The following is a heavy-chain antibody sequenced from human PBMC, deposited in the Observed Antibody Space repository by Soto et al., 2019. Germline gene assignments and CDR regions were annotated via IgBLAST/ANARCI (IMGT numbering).Heavy chain of an antibody. CDR2: IIPIFGT. Sequence: QVLLEQSGAEVKKPGSSVKVSCKAPGGTFSSYALTWVRQAPGQGLEWMGGIIPIFGTKYAERYQGRLTIIADEPTSTAYMELSSLRSEDTAVYYCARGPTYYYYGLDVWGQGTTVTVSS. J-gene: IGHJ6*02. CDR1: GGTFSSYA. CDR3: ARGPTYYYYGLDV. V-gene: IGHV1-69*01.